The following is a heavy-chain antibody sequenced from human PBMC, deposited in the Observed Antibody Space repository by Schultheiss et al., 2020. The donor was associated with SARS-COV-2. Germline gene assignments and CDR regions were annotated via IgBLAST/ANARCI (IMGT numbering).Heavy chain of an antibody. CDR1: GYSISSGYY. CDR2: IYHSGNI. V-gene: IGHV4-38-2*02. J-gene: IGHJ6*02. D-gene: IGHD6-6*01. CDR3: ARSRIAARPTPARDYYYYGMDV. Sequence: SETLSLTCTVSGYSISSGYYWGWIRQPPGKGLEWIGYIYHSGNIKYSSSLKSRVTISVDTSKNQFSLKLSSVTAADTAVYYCARSRIAARPTPARDYYYYGMDVWGQGTTVTVSS.